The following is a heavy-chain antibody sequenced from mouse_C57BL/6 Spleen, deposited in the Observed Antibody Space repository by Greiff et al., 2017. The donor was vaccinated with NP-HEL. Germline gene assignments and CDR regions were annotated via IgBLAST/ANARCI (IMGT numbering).Heavy chain of an antibody. D-gene: IGHD2-1*01. CDR1: GYTFTSYW. CDR3: ASDYGNYDY. V-gene: IGHV1-80*01. J-gene: IGHJ2*01. CDR2: IYPGDGDT. Sequence: QVQLQQPGAELVKPGASVKVSCKASGYTFTSYWMHWVKQRPGKGLEWIGQIYPGDGDTNYNGKFKGKATLTADKSSSTAYMQLSSLTSEDSAVYFCASDYGNYDYWGQGTTLTVSS.